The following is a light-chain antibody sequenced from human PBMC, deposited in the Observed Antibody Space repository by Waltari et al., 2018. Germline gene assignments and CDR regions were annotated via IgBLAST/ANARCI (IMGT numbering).Light chain of an antibody. CDR2: TAS. CDR1: HGISTN. Sequence: EVVMTQYPATLSVSPGGGATLSCRASHGISTNLAWYQQKPGQAPRLLIYTASTRAAGVPARFSGSGSGTEVTLTISSLQSEDSAVYYCQQYNNWPPLTFGGGTKVEI. J-gene: IGKJ4*01. CDR3: QQYNNWPPLT. V-gene: IGKV3-15*01.